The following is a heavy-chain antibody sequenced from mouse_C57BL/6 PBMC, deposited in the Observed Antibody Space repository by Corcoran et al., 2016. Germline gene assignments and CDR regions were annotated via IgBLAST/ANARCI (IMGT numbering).Heavy chain of an antibody. CDR3: ARWHYGSSLLDY. CDR1: GYTFTDYY. D-gene: IGHD1-1*01. CDR2: IFPGSGST. J-gene: IGHJ2*01. Sequence: QVQLQQSGPELVKPGASVKISCKASGYTFTDYYIDWVKQRPGQGLEWIGWIFPGSGSTYYNEKFKGKATLTVDKSSSTAYMLLSSLTSEDSAVYFCARWHYGSSLLDYWGQGTTLTVSS. V-gene: IGHV1-75*01.